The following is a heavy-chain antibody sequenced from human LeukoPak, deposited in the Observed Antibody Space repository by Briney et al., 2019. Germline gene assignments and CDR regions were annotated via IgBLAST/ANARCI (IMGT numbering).Heavy chain of an antibody. CDR1: GFTFSIYS. J-gene: IGHJ4*02. CDR3: AKNRKSSSSDFDY. Sequence: GGSLRPSCAASGFTFSIYSLNWVRQAPGKGLEWVSSISSSSSFISYADSVKGRFTISRDNAKNSLYLQMNSLRAEDTAVYYCAKNRKSSSSDFDYWGQGTLVTVSS. V-gene: IGHV3-21*06. D-gene: IGHD6-6*01. CDR2: ISSSSSFI.